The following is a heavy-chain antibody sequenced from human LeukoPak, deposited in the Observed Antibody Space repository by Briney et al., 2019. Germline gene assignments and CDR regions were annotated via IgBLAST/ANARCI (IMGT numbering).Heavy chain of an antibody. J-gene: IGHJ4*02. Sequence: PSETLSLTCTVSGGSISSYYWSWIRQPPGKGLEWIGYIYYSGSTNYNPSLKSRVTISVDTSKNQFSLKLSSVTAADTAVYYCARVVYYYDSSGYYYESYYFDYCGQGTLVTVSS. V-gene: IGHV4-59*01. D-gene: IGHD3-22*01. CDR3: ARVVYYYDSSGYYYESYYFDY. CDR1: GGSISSYY. CDR2: IYYSGST.